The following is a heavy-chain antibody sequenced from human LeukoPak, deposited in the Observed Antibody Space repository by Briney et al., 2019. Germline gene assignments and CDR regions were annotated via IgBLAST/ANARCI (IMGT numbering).Heavy chain of an antibody. CDR2: IKHDGSEK. CDR1: GFTFSDYW. V-gene: IGHV3-7*01. J-gene: IGHJ4*02. Sequence: PGGSLRLSCEASGFTFSDYWMSWVRQAPGKGLEWVANIKHDGSEKYYVASVKGRFTISKDIPKNSLYLQMNSLRTEDTAVYYCVKDCGGYVKYRTFESWGQGTLVTVSS. CDR3: VKDCGGYVKYRTFES. D-gene: IGHD2-21*01.